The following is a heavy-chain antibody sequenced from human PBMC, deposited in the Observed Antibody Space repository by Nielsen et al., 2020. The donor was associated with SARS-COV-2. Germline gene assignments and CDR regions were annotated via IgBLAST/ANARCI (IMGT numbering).Heavy chain of an antibody. D-gene: IGHD4-17*01. V-gene: IGHV4-59*01. CDR1: GGSISSYY. Sequence: SDTLSLTCTVSGGSISSYYWSWIRQPPGKGLEWIGYIYYSGSTNYNPSLKSRVTISVDTSKNQFSLKLSSVTAADTAVYYCARGVTTVTMRFDYWGQGTLVTVSS. J-gene: IGHJ4*02. CDR3: ARGVTTVTMRFDY. CDR2: IYYSGST.